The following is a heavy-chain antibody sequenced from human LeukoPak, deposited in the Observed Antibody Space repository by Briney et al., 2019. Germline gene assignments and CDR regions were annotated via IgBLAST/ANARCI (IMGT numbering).Heavy chain of an antibody. CDR2: ISAYNGNT. V-gene: IGHV1-18*01. CDR1: GYTFTSYG. J-gene: IGHJ6*02. D-gene: IGHD7-27*01. CDR3: ASGDIPPRSYYYYGMDV. Sequence: ASVKVSCKASGYTFTSYGISLVRQAPGQGLEWMGWISAYNGNTNYAQKLQGRVTMTTDTSTSTAYMELRSLRSDDTAVYYCASGDIPPRSYYYYGMDVWGQGTTVTVSS.